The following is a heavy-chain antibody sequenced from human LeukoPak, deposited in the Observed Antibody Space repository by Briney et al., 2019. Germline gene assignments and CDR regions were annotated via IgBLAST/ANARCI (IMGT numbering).Heavy chain of an antibody. V-gene: IGHV4-34*01. CDR3: ARHGGLNGDPDSYFDY. CDR1: GGSFSGYY. J-gene: IGHJ4*02. CDR2: INHSGST. D-gene: IGHD4-17*01. Sequence: PSETLSLTCAVYGGSFSGYYWSWIRQPPGKGLEWIGEINHSGSTNYNPSPKSRVTISVDTSKNQFSLKLSSVTAADTAVYYCARHGGLNGDPDSYFDYWGQGTLVTVSS.